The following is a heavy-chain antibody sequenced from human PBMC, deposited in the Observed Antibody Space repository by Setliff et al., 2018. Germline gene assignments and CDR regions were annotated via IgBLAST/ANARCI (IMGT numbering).Heavy chain of an antibody. V-gene: IGHV4-59*01. Sequence: PETLSLTCTVSGDSMTGNHWSWIRQSPGKGLEWIGYITHSGSTKYNPSLKSRVAITIVASKKQFSLELSPVTAADTAVYYCARLKYYNSGTYWGNWDYYSNMDVWGKGTTVTVSS. J-gene: IGHJ6*03. CDR3: ARLKYYNSGTYWGNWDYYSNMDV. CDR1: GDSMTGNH. CDR2: ITHSGST. D-gene: IGHD3-22*01.